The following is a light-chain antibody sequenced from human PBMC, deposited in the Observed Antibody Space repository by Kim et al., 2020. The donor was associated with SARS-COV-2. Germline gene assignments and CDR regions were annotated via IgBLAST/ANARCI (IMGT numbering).Light chain of an antibody. Sequence: QSALTQPASVSGSPGQSITISCTGTSSDVGGYNYVSWYQQHPGKAPKLMIYDVSKRPSGVSNRFSGSKSGNTASLTISGLQAEDEADYYCSSYTSSSTFAVFGTGTQVTVL. CDR3: SSYTSSSTFAV. CDR2: DVS. V-gene: IGLV2-14*01. CDR1: SSDVGGYNY. J-gene: IGLJ1*01.